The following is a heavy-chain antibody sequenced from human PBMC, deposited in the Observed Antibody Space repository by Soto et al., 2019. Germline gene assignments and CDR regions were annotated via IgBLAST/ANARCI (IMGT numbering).Heavy chain of an antibody. J-gene: IGHJ4*02. D-gene: IGHD6-19*01. CDR3: TGPSAVAGTTPYYFDY. CDR2: IKSKTDGGTT. Sequence: GGSLRLSCAASGFTFSNAWMSWVRQAPGKGLEWVGRIKSKTDGGTTDYAAPVKGRFTISRDDSKNTLYLQMNSLKTEDTAVYYCTGPSAVAGTTPYYFDYWGQGTLVTVSS. CDR1: GFTFSNAW. V-gene: IGHV3-15*01.